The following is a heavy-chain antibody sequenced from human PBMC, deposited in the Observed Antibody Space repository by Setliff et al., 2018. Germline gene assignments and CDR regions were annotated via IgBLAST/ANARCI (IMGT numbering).Heavy chain of an antibody. Sequence: KASETLSLTCTVSGGYISSSSHYWGWIRQPPGKGLEWIGSIYYTGSTYYNPSLKSRVTMSVDTSKRQFSLKLGSATAADTAVYYCARDMGQPYYFESWGLGTLVTVSS. V-gene: IGHV4-39*07. CDR1: GGYISSSSHY. CDR2: IYYTGST. J-gene: IGHJ4*02. CDR3: ARDMGQPYYFES. D-gene: IGHD1-1*01.